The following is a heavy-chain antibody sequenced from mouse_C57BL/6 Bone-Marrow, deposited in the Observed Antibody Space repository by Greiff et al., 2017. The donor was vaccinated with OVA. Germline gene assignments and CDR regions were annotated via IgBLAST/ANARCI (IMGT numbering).Heavy chain of an antibody. Sequence: VQLQQSGAELVRPGTSVKMSCKASGYTFTNYWIGWAKQRPGHGLEWIGDIYPGGGYTNYNEKFKGKATLTADKSSSTAYMQVSSLTSEDSAIYYCARSAAQAPYYAMDYWGQGTSVTVSS. D-gene: IGHD3-2*02. CDR2: IYPGGGYT. J-gene: IGHJ4*01. V-gene: IGHV1-63*01. CDR3: ARSAAQAPYYAMDY. CDR1: GYTFTNYW.